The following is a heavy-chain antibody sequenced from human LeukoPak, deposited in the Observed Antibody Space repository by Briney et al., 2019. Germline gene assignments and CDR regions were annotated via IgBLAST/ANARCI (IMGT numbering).Heavy chain of an antibody. V-gene: IGHV3-23*01. J-gene: IGHJ4*02. CDR1: GFTFSSYA. CDR2: ISGSGGST. CDR3: AKMDARTTRVRDY. Sequence: GGSLRLSCAASGFTFSSYAMSWVRQAPGKGLEWVSAISGSGGSTYYADSVKGRFTIPRDNSKNTLYLQMNSLRAEDTAVYYCAKMDARTTRVRDYWGQGTLVTVSS. D-gene: IGHD1-7*01.